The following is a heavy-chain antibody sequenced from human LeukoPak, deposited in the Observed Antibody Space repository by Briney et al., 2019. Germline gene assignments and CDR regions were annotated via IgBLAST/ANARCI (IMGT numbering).Heavy chain of an antibody. V-gene: IGHV1-69*13. Sequence: GASVKVPCKASGGTFISYAISWVRQAPGQGLEWMGGIIPIFGTANYTQKFQGRVTITADESTSTAYMELSSLRSEDTAVYYCARDRSSSGWYDYYYYGMDVWGQGTTVTVSS. J-gene: IGHJ6*02. CDR1: GGTFISYA. CDR2: IIPIFGTA. D-gene: IGHD6-19*01. CDR3: ARDRSSSGWYDYYYYGMDV.